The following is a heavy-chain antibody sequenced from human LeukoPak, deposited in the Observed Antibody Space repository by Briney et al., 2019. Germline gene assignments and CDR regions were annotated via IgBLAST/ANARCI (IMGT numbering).Heavy chain of an antibody. CDR3: AKDPEYSSGWPFDY. CDR1: GFTFSSYA. CDR2: IGGSGSGGDT. J-gene: IGHJ4*02. D-gene: IGHD6-19*01. Sequence: GGSLRLSCAASGFTFSSYAMTWVRQAPGKGLEWVSAIGGSGSGGDTYYTDSVKGRFTISRDNSKNTLYLQMSSLRAEDTAVYYCAKDPEYSSGWPFDYWGQGTLVTVSS. V-gene: IGHV3-23*01.